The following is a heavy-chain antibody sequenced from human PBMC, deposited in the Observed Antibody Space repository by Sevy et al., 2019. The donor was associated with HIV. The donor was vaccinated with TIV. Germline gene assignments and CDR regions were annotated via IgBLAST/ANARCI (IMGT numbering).Heavy chain of an antibody. D-gene: IGHD2-21*01. J-gene: IGHJ4*02. CDR1: GFTFSSYA. V-gene: IGHV3-23*01. Sequence: GGSLRLSCAASGFTFSSYAMSWVRQAPGKGLEWVSSISGSGGSTYYADSVKGRFTISRANSKNTLYLQMNSPRAEDTAVYYCAKDVEGDYFDYWGQGTLVTVSS. CDR3: AKDVEGDYFDY. CDR2: ISGSGGST.